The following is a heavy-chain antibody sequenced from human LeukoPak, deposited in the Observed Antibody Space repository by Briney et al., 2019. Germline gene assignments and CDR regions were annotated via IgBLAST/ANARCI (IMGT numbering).Heavy chain of an antibody. CDR1: GYTFTSYG. Sequence: ASVKVSCKASGYTFTSYGISWVRQAPGQGLEWMGWISAYNGNTNYAQKLQGRVTMTTDTSTSTAYMELRSLRSDDTAVYYCARVRDDIVVVVAAIYYYYYMDVWGKGTTVTISS. D-gene: IGHD2-15*01. J-gene: IGHJ6*03. CDR2: ISAYNGNT. V-gene: IGHV1-18*01. CDR3: ARVRDDIVVVVAAIYYYYYMDV.